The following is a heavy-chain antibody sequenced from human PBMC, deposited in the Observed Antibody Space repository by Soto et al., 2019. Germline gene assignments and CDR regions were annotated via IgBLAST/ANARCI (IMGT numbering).Heavy chain of an antibody. CDR2: ITSSSSST. Sequence: VGSLRLSCAASGFTFRTYAMSWVRQAPGKGLEWVSYITSSSSSTYYADSVKGRFTISRDNAKNSLYLQMNSLRDEDTAVYYCARYPGGSSGWYSDYWGQGTLVTVSS. V-gene: IGHV3-48*02. CDR3: ARYPGGSSGWYSDY. D-gene: IGHD6-19*01. J-gene: IGHJ4*02. CDR1: GFTFRTYA.